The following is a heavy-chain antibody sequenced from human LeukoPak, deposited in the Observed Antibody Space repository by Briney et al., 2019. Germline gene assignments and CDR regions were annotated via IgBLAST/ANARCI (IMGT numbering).Heavy chain of an antibody. J-gene: IGHJ4*02. CDR2: IYPGDSDT. CDR1: GYRFTSYW. D-gene: IGHD3-22*01. V-gene: IGHV5-51*01. CDR3: ARRADSSAYYTY. Sequence: GESLKISCKGSGYRFTSYWIGWVRQMPGKGLEWMGIIYPGDSDTRYSPSFQGQVTISADKSIGTAYLQWGSLKASDTAMYYCARRADSSAYYTYWGQGTLVTVFS.